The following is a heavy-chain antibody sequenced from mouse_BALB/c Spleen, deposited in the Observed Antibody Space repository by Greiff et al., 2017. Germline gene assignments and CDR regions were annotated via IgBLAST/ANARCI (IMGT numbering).Heavy chain of an antibody. CDR3: ARGNYYGSRHYYAMDY. CDR2: IWAGGST. J-gene: IGHJ4*01. D-gene: IGHD1-1*01. Sequence: VHLVESGPGLVAPSQSLSITCTVSGFSLTSYGVHWVRQPPGKGLEWLGVIWAGGSTNYNSALMSRLSISKDNSKSQVFLKMNSLQTDDTAMYYCARGNYYGSRHYYAMDYWGQGTSVTVSS. V-gene: IGHV2-9*02. CDR1: GFSLTSYG.